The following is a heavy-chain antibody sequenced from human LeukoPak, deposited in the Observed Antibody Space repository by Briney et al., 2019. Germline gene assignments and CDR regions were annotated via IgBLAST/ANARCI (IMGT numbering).Heavy chain of an antibody. Sequence: GGSLRHSCAASGFTFSSYSMNWVRQAPGKGLEWVSYISSSSSTIYYADSVKGRFTISRDNAKNSLYLQMNSLKTEDTAVYYCTTDPPYYDILTGSNLDYWGQGTLVTVSS. D-gene: IGHD3-9*01. CDR1: GFTFSSYS. CDR2: ISSSSSTI. J-gene: IGHJ4*02. CDR3: TTDPPYYDILTGSNLDY. V-gene: IGHV3-48*01.